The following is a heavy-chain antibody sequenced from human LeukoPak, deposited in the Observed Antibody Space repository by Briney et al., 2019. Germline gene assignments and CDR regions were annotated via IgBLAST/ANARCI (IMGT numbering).Heavy chain of an antibody. CDR1: GCSISCGGYY. Sequence: SETLCLTCAVSGCSISCGGYYWSWIRQHPGKGLEWIGYIYYSGSTYYNPSLKSRVTMSVDTSKNQFSLKLSSVTAADTAVYYCARVKYGPGSYYSYRNNWFDPWGQGTLVTVSS. CDR3: ARVKYGPGSYYSYRNNWFDP. J-gene: IGHJ5*02. D-gene: IGHD3-10*01. CDR2: IYYSGST. V-gene: IGHV4-31*11.